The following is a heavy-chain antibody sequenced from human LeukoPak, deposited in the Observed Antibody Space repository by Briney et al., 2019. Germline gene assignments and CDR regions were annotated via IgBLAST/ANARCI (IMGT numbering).Heavy chain of an antibody. J-gene: IGHJ4*02. V-gene: IGHV3-74*01. CDR1: GFTLGRYW. D-gene: IGHD3-3*01. Sequence: QTGGSLRLSCAASGFTLGRYWMHWFRHAPGTGLVWVARSNSDGKITDYADPVRGRFTTSRDNTKNTVYLQMSSLRAEDTGVYYCARDHHDFWSGYPNYWGQGTLVIVSS. CDR2: SNSDGKIT. CDR3: ARDHHDFWSGYPNY.